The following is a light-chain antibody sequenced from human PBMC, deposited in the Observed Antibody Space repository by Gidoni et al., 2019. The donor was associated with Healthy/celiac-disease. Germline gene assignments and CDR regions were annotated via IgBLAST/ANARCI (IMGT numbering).Light chain of an antibody. CDR3: GTWGSSVSGGGV. CDR1: SSNIGNNY. CDR2: DND. J-gene: IGLJ3*02. V-gene: IGLV1-51*01. Sequence: QSVLTQPPSVSAAPGQKVTISCSGSSSNIGNNYVSCYQQLPGTAPKLLIYDNDKRPSGIPDRFSGSKSGTSATLGITGLQTGDEADYYCGTWGSSVSGGGVFGGGTKVTVL.